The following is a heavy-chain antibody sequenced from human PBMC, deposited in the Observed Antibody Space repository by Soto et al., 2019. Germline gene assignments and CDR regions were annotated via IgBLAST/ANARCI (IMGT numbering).Heavy chain of an antibody. CDR1: GGSISSGDYY. J-gene: IGHJ5*02. V-gene: IGHV4-30-4*01. CDR2: IYYSGST. Sequence: SETLSLTCTVSGGSISSGDYYWSWIRQPPGKGLEWIGYIYYSGSTYYNPSLKSRVTISVDTSKNQFSLKLSSVTAADTAVYYCAREAVAGSNWFDPWGQGALVTVYS. CDR3: AREAVAGSNWFDP. D-gene: IGHD6-19*01.